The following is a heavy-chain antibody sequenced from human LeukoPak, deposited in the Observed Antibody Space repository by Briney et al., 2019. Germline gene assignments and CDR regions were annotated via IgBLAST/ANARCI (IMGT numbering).Heavy chain of an antibody. D-gene: IGHD4-17*01. CDR3: ARGSYGYWYFDL. CDR2: IYYSENT. J-gene: IGHJ2*01. Sequence: SETLSLTCTVSGGSISSGDYYWSWIRQPPGKGLEWIGYIYYSENTYYNPSLKSRVTISEDTSKNQFSLRLNSVTAADTTVYYCARGSYGYWYFDLWGRGTLVTVSS. V-gene: IGHV4-30-4*01. CDR1: GGSISSGDYY.